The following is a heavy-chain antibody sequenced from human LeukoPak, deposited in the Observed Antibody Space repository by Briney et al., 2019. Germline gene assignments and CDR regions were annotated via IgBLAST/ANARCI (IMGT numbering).Heavy chain of an antibody. D-gene: IGHD3-10*01. CDR1: GFTFSRYA. CDR3: VKGLGTDYYGSGSYEDAFDI. J-gene: IGHJ3*02. Sequence: PGGSRRLSCAASGFTFSRYAMSSVRQAPGKGLEWVSANSGSGVSTYYADSVKGRFTISRDNSKNTLYLQMNSLRAEDTAVYYCVKGLGTDYYGSGSYEDAFDIWGQGTMVTVSS. V-gene: IGHV3-23*01. CDR2: NSGSGVST.